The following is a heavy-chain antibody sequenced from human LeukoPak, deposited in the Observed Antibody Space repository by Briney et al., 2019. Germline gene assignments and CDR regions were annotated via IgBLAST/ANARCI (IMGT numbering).Heavy chain of an antibody. CDR1: GFTFDDYA. Sequence: GGSLRLSCAASGFTFDDYAMHWVRHAPGKGLEWVSGISWNSGSIGYADSVKGRFTISRDNAKNSLYLQMNSLRAEDTALHYCAKDRGSGFDYYFDYWGQGTLVTVSS. CDR3: AKDRGSGFDYYFDY. V-gene: IGHV3-9*01. J-gene: IGHJ4*02. D-gene: IGHD6-19*01. CDR2: ISWNSGSI.